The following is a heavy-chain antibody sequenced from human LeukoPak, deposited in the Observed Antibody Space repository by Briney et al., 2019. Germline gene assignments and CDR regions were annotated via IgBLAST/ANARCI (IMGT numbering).Heavy chain of an antibody. V-gene: IGHV3-7*01. CDR1: GFTFSNYW. CDR3: ARSKIDY. Sequence: GGSLTLSCTASGFTFSNYWVMWVRQAPGKGLEWVANINEDGSEKYYADSVEGRFTISRDNAKNSLDLQMDSLRADDTAIYYCARSKIDYWGQGTLVTVSS. J-gene: IGHJ4*02. CDR2: INEDGSEK. D-gene: IGHD4-11*01.